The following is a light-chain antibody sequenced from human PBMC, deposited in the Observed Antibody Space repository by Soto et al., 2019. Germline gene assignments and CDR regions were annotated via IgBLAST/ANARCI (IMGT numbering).Light chain of an antibody. CDR1: QSISRT. J-gene: IGKJ2*01. Sequence: EIVMTQSPASLSVSPGERATLSCRASQSISRTLAWYQQKPGQAPRLLIYGASTSATGIPARFSVRGSGTDFTLTISSLQYEYFAVYYCQHYDSWLYTFGHVTKLEIK. CDR2: GAS. V-gene: IGKV3-15*01. CDR3: QHYDSWLYT.